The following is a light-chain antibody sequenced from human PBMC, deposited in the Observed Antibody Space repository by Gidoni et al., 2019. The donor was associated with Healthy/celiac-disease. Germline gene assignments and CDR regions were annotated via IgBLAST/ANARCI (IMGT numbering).Light chain of an antibody. V-gene: IGKV3-15*01. CDR3: QQYNNWPPDT. J-gene: IGKJ1*01. Sequence: IVLPHSPATLSVSPGERAPLSCRASQSVSSNLAWYQQKPGQAPRLLIDGASTRATGIPARLSGSGSGKELTLTISSLQSEDFAVYYCQQYNNWPPDTFGQGTKVEIK. CDR1: QSVSSN. CDR2: GAS.